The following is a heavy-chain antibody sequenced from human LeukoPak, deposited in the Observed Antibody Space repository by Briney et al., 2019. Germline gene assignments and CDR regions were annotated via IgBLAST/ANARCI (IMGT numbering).Heavy chain of an antibody. Sequence: ASVKVSCKASGYTFTSYGISWVRQAPGQGLEWMGWISAYNGNTNYAQKLQGRVTMTTDTSTSTAYMELRSLRSDDTAVYYCARDGYSSGWYPRGFDPWGQGTLVTVSS. D-gene: IGHD6-19*01. CDR2: ISAYNGNT. CDR1: GYTFTSYG. V-gene: IGHV1-18*01. J-gene: IGHJ5*02. CDR3: ARDGYSSGWYPRGFDP.